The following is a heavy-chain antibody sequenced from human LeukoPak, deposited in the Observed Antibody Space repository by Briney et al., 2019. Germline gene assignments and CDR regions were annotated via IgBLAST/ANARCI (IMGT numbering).Heavy chain of an antibody. D-gene: IGHD3-22*01. J-gene: IGHJ5*02. V-gene: IGHV4-59*01. CDR2: IYYSGST. CDR3: ARYYYDSSGWFDP. CDR1: GGSISSYY. Sequence: SGTLSLTCTVSGGSISSYYWSWIRQPPGKGLEWIGYIYYSGSTNYNPSLKSRVTISVDTSKNQFSLKLSSVTAADTAVYYCARYYYDSSGWFDPWGQGTLVTVSS.